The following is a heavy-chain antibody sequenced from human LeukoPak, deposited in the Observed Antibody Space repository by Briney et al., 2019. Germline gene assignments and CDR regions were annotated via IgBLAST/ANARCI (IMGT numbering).Heavy chain of an antibody. CDR1: GGSISSYY. V-gene: IGHV4-4*07. Sequence: SETLSLTCTVSGGSISSYYWSWIRQPAGKGLEWIGRIYTSGSTNYNPSLKSRVTISVDTSKNQFPLKLSSVTAADTAVYYCTRWQTGTMWDYWGQGTLVTVSS. J-gene: IGHJ4*02. D-gene: IGHD1-1*01. CDR2: IYTSGST. CDR3: TRWQTGTMWDY.